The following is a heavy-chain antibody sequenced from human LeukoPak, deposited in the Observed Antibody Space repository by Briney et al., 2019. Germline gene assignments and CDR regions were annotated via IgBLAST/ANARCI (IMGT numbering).Heavy chain of an antibody. D-gene: IGHD6-13*01. Sequence: PGGSLRLSCVASGFPFSNHGMHWVRQAPGKGLEWVASIWDDGSDNYSADSVRGRFTISRDNSRNTLFLQMNSLRPEDTAVYYCAREGIAGGVDIWGQGTMVTVSS. CDR2: IWDDGSDN. J-gene: IGHJ3*02. CDR3: AREGIAGGVDI. V-gene: IGHV3-33*08. CDR1: GFPFSNHG.